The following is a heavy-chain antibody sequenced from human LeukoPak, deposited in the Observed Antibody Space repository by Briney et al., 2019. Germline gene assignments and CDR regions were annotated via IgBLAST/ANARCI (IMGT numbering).Heavy chain of an antibody. D-gene: IGHD6-19*01. CDR2: FDPEDGET. Sequence: ASVKVSCKVSGYTLTELSMHWVRQAPGKGLEWMGRFDPEDGETIYAQKFQGRVTMTEDTSTNTAYMELSSLRSEDTAVYYCATADVAVAGTPDYWGQGTLVTVSS. V-gene: IGHV1-24*01. J-gene: IGHJ4*02. CDR3: ATADVAVAGTPDY. CDR1: GYTLTELS.